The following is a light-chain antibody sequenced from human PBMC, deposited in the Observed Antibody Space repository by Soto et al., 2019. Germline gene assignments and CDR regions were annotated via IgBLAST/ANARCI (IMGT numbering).Light chain of an antibody. V-gene: IGKV3D-15*01. CDR1: QSVSSN. CDR2: GAS. J-gene: IGKJ1*01. Sequence: EIVMTQSPATLSVSPGERATLSCRASQSVSSNLAWYKQKPGQAPRLLIYGASTRATGIPARFSGSGSGTEFTLTISSLQSEDFAVYYCQQYTSWPPWTFGQGTKVEIK. CDR3: QQYTSWPPWT.